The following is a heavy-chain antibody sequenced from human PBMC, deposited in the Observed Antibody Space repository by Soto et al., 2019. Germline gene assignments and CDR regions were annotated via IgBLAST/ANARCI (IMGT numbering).Heavy chain of an antibody. V-gene: IGHV4-59*01. CDR3: AREGFGVHIY. J-gene: IGHJ4*02. Sequence: SETLSLTCTVSGGSISSYYWSWIRQPPGKGLEWIGYIYYSGSTNYNPSLKSRVTISVDTSKNQFSLKLSSVTAADTAVYYCAREGFGVHIYWGQGTLVTVSS. D-gene: IGHD3-10*01. CDR2: IYYSGST. CDR1: GGSISSYY.